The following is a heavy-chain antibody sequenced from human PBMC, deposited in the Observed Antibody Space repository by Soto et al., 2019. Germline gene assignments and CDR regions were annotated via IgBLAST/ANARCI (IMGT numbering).Heavy chain of an antibody. CDR1: GYTLTELS. CDR3: AINMVRGVSFDY. D-gene: IGHD3-10*01. J-gene: IGHJ4*02. Sequence: ASVKVSCKVSGYTLTELSMHWVRQAPGKGLEWMGGFDPEDGETIYAQKFQGRVTMTEDTSTDTAYMELSSLRSGDTAAYYCAINMVRGVSFDYWGQGTLVTVS. CDR2: FDPEDGET. V-gene: IGHV1-24*01.